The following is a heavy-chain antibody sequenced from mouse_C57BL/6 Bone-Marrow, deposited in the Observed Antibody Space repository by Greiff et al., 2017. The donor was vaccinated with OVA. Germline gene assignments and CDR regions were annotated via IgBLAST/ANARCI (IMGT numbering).Heavy chain of an antibody. CDR3: EEAFITSFDDLDY. CDR2: IDPNSGGT. J-gene: IGHJ4*01. V-gene: IGHV1-72*01. Sequence: QVQLQQSGAELVKPGASVKLSCKASGYTFTSYWMHWVQQRPGRGLEWIGRIDPNSGGTKYNEKFKSKATLTVVKPSTTAYMQLRSLTSEDSAVDYGEEAFITSFDDLDYWGQGTSVTVSS. CDR1: GYTFTSYW. D-gene: IGHD1-1*01.